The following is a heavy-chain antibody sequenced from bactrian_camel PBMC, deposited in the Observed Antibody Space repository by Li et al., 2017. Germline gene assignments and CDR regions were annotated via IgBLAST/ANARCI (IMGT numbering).Heavy chain of an antibody. CDR3: TRALGTQPNY. Sequence: VQLVESGGGSVQAGETLRLSCTASGFTFGGSDVTWYRQTPGHECRFVSTMSSDGTVYNTDAVKGRFTISQDSTKSTVYLQMTNLKPEDTAVYYCTRALGTQPNYWGQGTQVTVS. V-gene: IGHV3S55*01. J-gene: IGHJ4*01. CDR1: GFTFGGSD. CDR2: MSSDGTV. D-gene: IGHD5*01.